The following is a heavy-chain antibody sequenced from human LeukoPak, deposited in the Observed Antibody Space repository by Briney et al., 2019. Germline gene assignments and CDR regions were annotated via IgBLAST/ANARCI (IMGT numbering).Heavy chain of an antibody. V-gene: IGHV3-23*01. Sequence: GGSLRLSCAASGFTFSSCAMSWVRQAPGKGLEWVSAISGSGGSTYYADSVKGRFTISRDNSKNTLYLQMNSLRAEDTAVYYCAKDQGVLLWFGELLDDAFDIWGQGTMVTVSS. J-gene: IGHJ3*02. CDR2: ISGSGGST. D-gene: IGHD3-10*01. CDR1: GFTFSSCA. CDR3: AKDQGVLLWFGELLDDAFDI.